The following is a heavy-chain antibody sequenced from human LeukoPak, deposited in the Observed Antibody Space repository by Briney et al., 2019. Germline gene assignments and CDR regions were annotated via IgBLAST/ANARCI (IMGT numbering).Heavy chain of an antibody. D-gene: IGHD1-1*01. Sequence: PSETLSLTCAVYGGSLSGYYWSWIRQTPVKGLEWIGEINQSGSTDYNPSLRSRVTMSVDTSQNQFSLRLNSVTAAGTAIYYCARRFNWNYDFWGQGTLVTVSS. J-gene: IGHJ4*02. V-gene: IGHV4-34*01. CDR2: INQSGST. CDR3: ARRFNWNYDF. CDR1: GGSLSGYY.